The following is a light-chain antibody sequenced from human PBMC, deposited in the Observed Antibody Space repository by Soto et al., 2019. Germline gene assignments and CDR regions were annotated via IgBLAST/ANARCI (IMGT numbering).Light chain of an antibody. J-gene: IGLJ2*01. V-gene: IGLV1-47*01. CDR3: AAWDDSLSGLVV. CDR2: RNN. Sequence: QSVLTQPPSASGTPGQTDPISCSGSTSNIGTNYVYWYQQLPGTAPKLLIYRNNQRPSGVPDRFSGSTSGTSAALAISGLRSEDEADYYCAAWDDSLSGLVVFGGGTKLTV. CDR1: TSNIGTNY.